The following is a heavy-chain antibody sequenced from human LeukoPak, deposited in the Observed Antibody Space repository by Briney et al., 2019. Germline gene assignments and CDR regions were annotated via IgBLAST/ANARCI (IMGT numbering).Heavy chain of an antibody. CDR1: GFTFSSYA. CDR3: AKAFHYGLDSNYKSFDS. Sequence: GGSRRLSCAASGFTFSSYAMSWVRQVPGKGLEWVSAITAGGGLTYHADSVKGRFTISRDNSKNTLYLQMNSLRAEDTAVYYCAKAFHYGLDSNYKSFDSWGQGTLVTVSS. D-gene: IGHD3-10*01. CDR2: ITAGGGLT. J-gene: IGHJ4*02. V-gene: IGHV3-23*01.